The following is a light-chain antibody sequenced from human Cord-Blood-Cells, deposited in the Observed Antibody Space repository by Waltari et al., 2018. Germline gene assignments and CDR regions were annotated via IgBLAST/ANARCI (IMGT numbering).Light chain of an antibody. V-gene: IGKV1-39*01. J-gene: IGKJ2*01. CDR3: QHSYSTPHT. CDR1: KSISSD. CDR2: VAS. Sequence: DIQMTQSPSSLSASVGDRVTINCRASKSISSDLNWYQQKPRKAPTLQIYVASSLQSGVPSRFSGSGSETEFTLTINSLPPEDFATYHCQHSYSTPHTFGQGTKLEIQ.